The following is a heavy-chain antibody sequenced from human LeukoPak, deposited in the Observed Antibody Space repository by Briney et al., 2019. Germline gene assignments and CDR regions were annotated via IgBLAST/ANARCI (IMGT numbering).Heavy chain of an antibody. V-gene: IGHV4-31*03. Sequence: SETLSLTCTVSGGSISSGGYYWSWIRQHPGKGLEWIGYIYYSGSTYYNPSLKSRVTISVDTSKNQFSLKLSSVTAADMAVYYCARDPVPSGYGSGTPTGYWGQGTLVTVSS. J-gene: IGHJ4*02. CDR2: IYYSGST. CDR1: GGSISSGGYY. D-gene: IGHD3-10*01. CDR3: ARDPVPSGYGSGTPTGY.